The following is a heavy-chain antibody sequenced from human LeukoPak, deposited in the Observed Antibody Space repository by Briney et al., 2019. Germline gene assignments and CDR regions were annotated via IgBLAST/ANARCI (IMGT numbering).Heavy chain of an antibody. CDR2: IYYSGST. D-gene: IGHD3-22*01. CDR3: ARARWLLLGFFDY. J-gene: IGHJ4*02. V-gene: IGHV4-59*12. CDR1: GGSISSYY. Sequence: SETLSLTCTVSGGSISSYYWSWIRQPPGKGLEWIGYIYYSGSTNYNPSLKSRVTISVDTSKNQFSLKLSSVTAADTAVYYCARARWLLLGFFDYWGQGTLVTVSS.